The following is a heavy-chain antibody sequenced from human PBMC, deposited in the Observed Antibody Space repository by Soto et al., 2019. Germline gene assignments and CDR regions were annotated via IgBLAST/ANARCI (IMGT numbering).Heavy chain of an antibody. CDR2: ISGSSIYI. CDR1: GFTFSNYN. V-gene: IGHV3-21*01. CDR3: AREGALKPFAS. J-gene: IGHJ5*01. Sequence: PGGSRRLSCVASGFTFSNYNLNWVRQAPGKGLEWVSHISGSSIYIHYADSVSGRFTISRDNAKNSVYLQMDSLRVEDTAVYYCAREGALKPFASWGQGALVTVSS.